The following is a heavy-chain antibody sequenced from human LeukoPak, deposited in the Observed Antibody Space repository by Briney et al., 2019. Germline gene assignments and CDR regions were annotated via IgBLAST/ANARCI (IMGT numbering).Heavy chain of an antibody. J-gene: IGHJ3*02. CDR1: GFTFSSYA. CDR2: ISYDGGNK. V-gene: IGHV3-30-3*01. CDR3: AKATYSSGWPDAFDI. D-gene: IGHD6-19*01. Sequence: GGSLRLSCAASGFTFSSYAMHWVRQAPGKGLEWVAGISYDGGNKYYADSVKGRFTISRDNSKNTLYLQMNSLRAEDTAVYYCAKATYSSGWPDAFDIWGQGTMVTVSS.